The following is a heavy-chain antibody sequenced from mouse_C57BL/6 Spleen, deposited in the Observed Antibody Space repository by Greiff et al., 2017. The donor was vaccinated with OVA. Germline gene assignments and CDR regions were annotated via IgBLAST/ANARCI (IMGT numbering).Heavy chain of an antibody. Sequence: VQLQQSGPELVKPGASVKISCKASGYAFSSSWMNWVKQRPGKGLEWIGRIYPGDGDTNYNGKFKGKATLTADKSSSTAYMQLSSLTSEDSAVYFCARVGYYGSSYGDYWGQGTTLTVSS. D-gene: IGHD1-1*01. CDR1: GYAFSSSW. V-gene: IGHV1-82*01. CDR3: ARVGYYGSSYGDY. CDR2: IYPGDGDT. J-gene: IGHJ2*01.